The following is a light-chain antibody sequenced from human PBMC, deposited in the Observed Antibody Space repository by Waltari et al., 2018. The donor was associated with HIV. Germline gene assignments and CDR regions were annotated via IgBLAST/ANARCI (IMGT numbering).Light chain of an antibody. CDR2: KAS. Sequence: DVQMTQSPFTLSASVGVRVTITCRASQSVSSWLAWYQQKPGKPPKLLIYKASTLESGVPSRFSGSGSGTEFTLTISGLQPDDFATYFCQQYSSSWAFGQGTKVEI. CDR1: QSVSSW. CDR3: QQYSSSWA. J-gene: IGKJ1*01. V-gene: IGKV1-5*03.